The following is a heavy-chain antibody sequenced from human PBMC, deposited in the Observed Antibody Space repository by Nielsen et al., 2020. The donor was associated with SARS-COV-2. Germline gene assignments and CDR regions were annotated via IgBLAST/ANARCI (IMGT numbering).Heavy chain of an antibody. D-gene: IGHD6-19*01. Sequence: EGSLRLSCAASGFTFSSYAMSWVRQAPGKGLEWVSAISGSGGSTYYADSVKGRFTISRDNSKNTLYLQMNSLRAEDTAVYYCARDKDSSGWYGRSDAFDIWGQGTMVTVSS. V-gene: IGHV3-23*01. CDR3: ARDKDSSGWYGRSDAFDI. J-gene: IGHJ3*02. CDR1: GFTFSSYA. CDR2: ISGSGGST.